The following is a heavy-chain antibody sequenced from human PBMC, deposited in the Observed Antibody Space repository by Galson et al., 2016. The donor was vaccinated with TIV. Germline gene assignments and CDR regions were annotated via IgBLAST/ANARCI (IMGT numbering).Heavy chain of an antibody. CDR1: GASLSSSRHY. J-gene: IGHJ5*02. D-gene: IGHD3-3*01. CDR3: STTTLGVLSRIDP. CDR2: VYYSGST. V-gene: IGHV4-39*01. Sequence: TLSLTCTVSGASLSSSRHYWGWVRQPPGKGLEWIGSVYYSGSTYFNPSLKSRVTLSVDTSKNQFSVKMTYVTAADTALYYCSTTTLGVLSRIDPWGQGTLVTVSS.